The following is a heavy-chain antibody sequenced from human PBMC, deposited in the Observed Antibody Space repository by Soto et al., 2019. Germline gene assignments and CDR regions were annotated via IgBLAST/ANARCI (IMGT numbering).Heavy chain of an antibody. CDR3: ARAVGSLSRMDV. Sequence: GGSLRLSCAASGFTFSDYYMSWFRPAPGKGLEWVSYISSSGSTIYYADSVKGRFTISRDNAKNSLYLQMNSLRSEDTAVYFCARAVGSLSRMDVWGQGTTVTVSS. J-gene: IGHJ6*02. CDR2: ISSSGSTI. D-gene: IGHD3-16*02. CDR1: GFTFSDYY. V-gene: IGHV3-11*01.